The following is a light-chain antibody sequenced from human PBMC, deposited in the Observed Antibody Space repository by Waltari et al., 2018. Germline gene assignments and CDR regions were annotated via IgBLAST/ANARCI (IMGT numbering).Light chain of an antibody. CDR3: AAWDDSLSGVV. CDR1: SSNIGSNY. J-gene: IGLJ2*01. CDR2: RNN. V-gene: IGLV1-47*01. Sequence: QSVLTQPPSASGTPGQRVTISCSGSSSNIGSNYVYWYQQLPGTAPKLLNYRNNQRPSGGPDRFSGSKSGTSASLAISGLRSEDEADYYCAAWDDSLSGVVFGGGTKLTVL.